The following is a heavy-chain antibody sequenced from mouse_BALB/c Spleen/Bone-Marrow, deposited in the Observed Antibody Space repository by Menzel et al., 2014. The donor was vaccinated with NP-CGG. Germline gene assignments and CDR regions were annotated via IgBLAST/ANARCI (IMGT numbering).Heavy chain of an antibody. CDR2: IYPSTGYT. V-gene: IGHV1-7*01. D-gene: IGHD2-4*01. CDR3: ARDDYAH. Sequence: VQLQQSGAELAKPGASVKMSCKASGYTFTSYWMHWVKQRPGQGLEWIGYIYPSTGYTEYNQKFKDKVTLTADKSSSTAYMQLSSLTSEDSAVYYCARDDYAHWGQGTLVTVSA. CDR1: GYTFTSYW. J-gene: IGHJ3*01.